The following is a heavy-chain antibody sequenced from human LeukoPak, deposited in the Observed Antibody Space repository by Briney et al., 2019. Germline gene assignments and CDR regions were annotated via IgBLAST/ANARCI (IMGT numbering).Heavy chain of an antibody. Sequence: PGGSLRLSCAASGFTFSTYWMHWVSQAPGKGLVWVSGISWNSGSIGYADSVKGRFTISRDNAKNSLYLQMNSLRAEDMALYYCAKDKEWELLGGAFDIWGQGTMVTVSS. CDR3: AKDKEWELLGGAFDI. V-gene: IGHV3-9*03. CDR2: ISWNSGSI. D-gene: IGHD1-26*01. J-gene: IGHJ3*02. CDR1: GFTFSTYW.